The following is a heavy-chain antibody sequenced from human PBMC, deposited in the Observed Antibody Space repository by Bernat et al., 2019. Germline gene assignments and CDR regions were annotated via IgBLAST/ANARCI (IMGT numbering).Heavy chain of an antibody. CDR3: AKDDWYRRSIDY. D-gene: IGHD3-9*01. J-gene: IGHJ4*02. V-gene: IGHV3-30*18. CDR2: ISSHGDHK. Sequence: QVQLVESGGGVVQPGRSLRVSCAASGLILRTFGMHWVRQAPGTGLQWVPLISSHGDHKHCGDSVTGQFTLSRDNSKNTLCLRLNTLRPEDTPFCYFAKDDWYRRSIDYWGQGTLVAVSS. CDR1: GLILRTFG.